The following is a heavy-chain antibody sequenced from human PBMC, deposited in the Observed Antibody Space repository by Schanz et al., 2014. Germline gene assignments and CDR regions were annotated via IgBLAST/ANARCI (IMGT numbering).Heavy chain of an antibody. Sequence: QVQLVESGGGVVQPGGSLRLSCAASGFTFSSSGMHWVRQAPGKGLEWVAVVCYDGSKKYYADSVKGRFTTSRDNSKNTMYLQMNSLRAEDTAVYYCVKDLQRELLRDDHYYGMDVWGQGTTVTVSS. J-gene: IGHJ6*02. CDR2: VCYDGSKK. CDR3: VKDLQRELLRDDHYYGMDV. D-gene: IGHD1-26*01. V-gene: IGHV3-33*06. CDR1: GFTFSSSG.